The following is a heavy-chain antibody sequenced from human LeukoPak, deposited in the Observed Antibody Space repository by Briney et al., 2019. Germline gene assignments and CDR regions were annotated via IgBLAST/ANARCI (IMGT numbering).Heavy chain of an antibody. Sequence: GGSLRLSCAASGFTFSSYSMNWVRQAPGKGLEWVSYISSSSSTIYYADSVKGRFTISRDNAKNSLYLQMNSLRDEDTAVYYCARGGVLLWFSEKNWFDPWGQGTLVTVSS. CDR1: GFTFSSYS. V-gene: IGHV3-48*02. D-gene: IGHD3-10*01. CDR3: ARGGVLLWFSEKNWFDP. CDR2: ISSSSSTI. J-gene: IGHJ5*02.